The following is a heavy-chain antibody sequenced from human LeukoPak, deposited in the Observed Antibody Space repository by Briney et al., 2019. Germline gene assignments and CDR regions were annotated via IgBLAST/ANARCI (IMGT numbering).Heavy chain of an antibody. CDR3: ARHSDVIGAI. J-gene: IGHJ4*02. CDR2: IYPRDSDT. V-gene: IGHV5-51*01. CDR1: GYTFTHQW. Sequence: GESLKISCKASGYTFTHQWIGWVRQKSGSGLEGMGIIYPRDSDTRYSPSVQDHVSISADTSINTAYLERIRLEASDTAIFYCARHSDVIGAIWGQGTLVTVSS. D-gene: IGHD3-10*01.